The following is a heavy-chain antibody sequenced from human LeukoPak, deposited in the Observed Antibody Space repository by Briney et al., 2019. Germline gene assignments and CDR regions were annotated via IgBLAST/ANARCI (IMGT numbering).Heavy chain of an antibody. J-gene: IGHJ4*02. CDR2: IIPIFGIA. V-gene: IGHV1-69*04. D-gene: IGHD3-22*01. Sequence: SVEVSCKASGGTFSSYAISWVRQAPGQGLEWMGRIIPIFGIANYAQKFQGRVTITADKSTSTAYMELSSLRSEDTAVYYCARSGYYDSSGYPFDYWGQGTLVTVSS. CDR3: ARSGYYDSSGYPFDY. CDR1: GGTFSSYA.